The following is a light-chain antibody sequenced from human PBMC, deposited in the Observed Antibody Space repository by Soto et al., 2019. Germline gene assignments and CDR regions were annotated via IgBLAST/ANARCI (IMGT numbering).Light chain of an antibody. Sequence: EIMMTQSPATLSVSPGERAALSCRASQSVNSNFAWYQQKPGQAPRLLIYDASTRATDIPARFSGSGSGTEFTLTFSSLQSEDFAVYYCQQYNNWPYPLGLGTKLEIK. CDR3: QQYNNWPYP. V-gene: IGKV3-15*01. J-gene: IGKJ2*01. CDR1: QSVNSN. CDR2: DAS.